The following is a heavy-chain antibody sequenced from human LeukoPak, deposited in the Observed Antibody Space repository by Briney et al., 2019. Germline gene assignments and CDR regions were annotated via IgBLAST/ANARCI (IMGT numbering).Heavy chain of an antibody. D-gene: IGHD3-10*01. CDR2: ISGSGGST. Sequence: GGSLRLSCAASGFTSSSYAMSWVRQAPGKGLEWVSAISGSGGSTYYADSVKGRFTISRDNSKNTLYLQMNSLRAEDTAVYYCAKGLSPYYYGSGSYSPTWFDPWGQGTLVTVSS. J-gene: IGHJ5*02. V-gene: IGHV3-23*01. CDR3: AKGLSPYYYGSGSYSPTWFDP. CDR1: GFTSSSYA.